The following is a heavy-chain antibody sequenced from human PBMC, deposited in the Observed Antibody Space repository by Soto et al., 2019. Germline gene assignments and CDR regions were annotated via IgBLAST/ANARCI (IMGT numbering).Heavy chain of an antibody. J-gene: IGHJ6*03. Sequence: SETLSLTCAVYGGSFSGYYWSWIRQPPGKGLEWIGEINHSGSTNYNPSLKSRVTISVDTSKNQFSLKLSSVTAADTAVYYCASPLYDFWSGQDPDYYYYYMDVWGKGTTVTVSS. CDR3: ASPLYDFWSGQDPDYYYYYMDV. CDR1: GGSFSGYY. CDR2: INHSGST. D-gene: IGHD3-3*01. V-gene: IGHV4-34*01.